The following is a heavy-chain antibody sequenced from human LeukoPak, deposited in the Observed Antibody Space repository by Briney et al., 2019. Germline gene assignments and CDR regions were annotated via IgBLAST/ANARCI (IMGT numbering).Heavy chain of an antibody. D-gene: IGHD6-13*01. CDR2: ISGYNGDT. J-gene: IGHJ4*02. Sequence: VASVKVSCKASGYSFSDYGIGWVRQAPGQGLEWMGWISGYNGDTNYAQKFQGRVTMTTDTSTNTAYMELRSLTSDDTAVYYCAREGPRSSWKNWGQGSLITVSS. V-gene: IGHV1-18*01. CDR3: AREGPRSSWKN. CDR1: GYSFSDYG.